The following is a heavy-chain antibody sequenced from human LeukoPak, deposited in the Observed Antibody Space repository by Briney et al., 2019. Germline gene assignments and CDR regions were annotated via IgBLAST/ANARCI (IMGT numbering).Heavy chain of an antibody. CDR3: ARANGAVSAAFDY. J-gene: IGHJ4*02. CDR1: GFNFNQNT. D-gene: IGHD6-19*01. V-gene: IGHV3-30*09. Sequence: GGSLRLSCAASGFNFNQNTMNWVRQAPGKGLEWVAVLSCDGVKTMYADSVKGRFAISSDNSNNTVYLQMNSLGPEDTAISYCARANGAVSAAFDYWGQGTQVTVSS. CDR2: LSCDGVKT.